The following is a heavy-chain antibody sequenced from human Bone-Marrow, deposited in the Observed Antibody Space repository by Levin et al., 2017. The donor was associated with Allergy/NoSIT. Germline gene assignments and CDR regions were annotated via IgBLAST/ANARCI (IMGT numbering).Heavy chain of an antibody. Sequence: ASETLSLTCTVSDDSITNYYWTWIRQPPGKGLEWIGYISNRGGTNYNPSLKGRVAISVDTSRNQISLKLNSVTAGDTAIYYCASDTSSVITPYWYFDLWGRGTLVTVSS. CDR2: ISNRGGT. D-gene: IGHD2-2*01. V-gene: IGHV4-59*01. CDR3: ASDTSSVITPYWYFDL. J-gene: IGHJ2*01. CDR1: DDSITNYY.